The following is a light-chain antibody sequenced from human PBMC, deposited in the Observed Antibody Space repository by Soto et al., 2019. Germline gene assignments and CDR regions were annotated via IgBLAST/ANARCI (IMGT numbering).Light chain of an antibody. CDR2: KAS. Sequence: DIQMTQSPSTLSASVGDTVTITCRASQSISTWLAWYQQKPGKVPKLLIYKASSLQSGVPSRFSGIGSGTELTLTISSLQPDDFATYYCQQYNFYSRTFGQGTKVEIK. CDR3: QQYNFYSRT. CDR1: QSISTW. J-gene: IGKJ1*01. V-gene: IGKV1-5*03.